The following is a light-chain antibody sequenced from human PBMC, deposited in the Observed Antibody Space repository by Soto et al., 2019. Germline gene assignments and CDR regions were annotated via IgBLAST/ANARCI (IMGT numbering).Light chain of an antibody. CDR2: GAS. J-gene: IGKJ2*01. V-gene: IGKV3-15*01. CDR1: QSVGSN. CDR3: QQYNKWPYT. Sequence: IVMTQSPATLSVSPGESATLSCRASQSVGSNLAWYQQRPGQAPRLLIYGASGRATAIPARFRGSGSGTEFTLTIGSLQSEDFEVYFCQQYNKWPYTFGQGTKLEIK.